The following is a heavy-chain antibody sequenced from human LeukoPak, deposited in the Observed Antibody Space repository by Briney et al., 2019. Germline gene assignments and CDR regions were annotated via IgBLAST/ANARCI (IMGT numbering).Heavy chain of an antibody. D-gene: IGHD6-13*01. V-gene: IGHV1-2*02. J-gene: IGHJ3*02. CDR2: INPNSGGT. Sequence: ASVKVSCKASGYTFTGYYMHWVRQAPGQGLEWMGWINPNSGGTNYAQKFQGRVTMARDTSISTAYMELSRLRSDDTAVYYCARSGLQPLMYSSSQDDAFDIWGQGTMVTVSS. CDR3: ARSGLQPLMYSSSQDDAFDI. CDR1: GYTFTGYY.